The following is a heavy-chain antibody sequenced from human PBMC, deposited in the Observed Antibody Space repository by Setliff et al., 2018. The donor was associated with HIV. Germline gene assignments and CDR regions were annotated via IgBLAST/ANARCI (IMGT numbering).Heavy chain of an antibody. CDR3: ARGWGWNDDESSGRPQYAFDI. V-gene: IGHV4-38-2*02. J-gene: IGHJ3*02. Sequence: SETLSLTCTVSGYSVNSDYLWCWIRQPPGKGLEWIGSVYHSGSTSYNPSLKSRVTISGDTSRNKVSLRLSSETAADTAVSYCARGWGWNDDESSGRPQYAFDIWGQGTMVTVSS. CDR2: VYHSGST. CDR1: GYSVNSDYL. D-gene: IGHD3-22*01.